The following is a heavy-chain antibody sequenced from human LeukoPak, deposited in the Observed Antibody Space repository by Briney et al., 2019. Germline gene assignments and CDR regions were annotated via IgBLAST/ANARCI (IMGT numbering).Heavy chain of an antibody. J-gene: IGHJ4*02. Sequence: GGSLRLSCAASGLTFSSYSMNWVRQAPGKGLEWVSYISSSSSTIYYADSVKGRFTISRDNAKNSLYLQMNSLRDEDTAVYYCARARASGRSGFDYRGQGTLVTVSS. CDR2: ISSSSSTI. CDR1: GLTFSSYS. CDR3: ARARASGRSGFDY. V-gene: IGHV3-48*02. D-gene: IGHD2-15*01.